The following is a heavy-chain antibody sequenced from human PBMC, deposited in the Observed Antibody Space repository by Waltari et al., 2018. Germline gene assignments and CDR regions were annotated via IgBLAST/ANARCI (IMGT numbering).Heavy chain of an antibody. V-gene: IGHV7-4-1*01. J-gene: IGHJ4*02. CDR1: GYRFTNYA. Sequence: QLQLVQSGSELKKPGASVRVSCKASGYRFTNYAINGVRQPPGQGLEWMGWINPKTGTPTYAQGFTGRFVFSLDTSSNTASLQIDSLKSDDSAVYYCARGRGATATGATYFFDYWAQGTQVTVSS. CDR2: INPKTGTP. CDR3: ARGRGATATGATYFFDY. D-gene: IGHD4-17*01.